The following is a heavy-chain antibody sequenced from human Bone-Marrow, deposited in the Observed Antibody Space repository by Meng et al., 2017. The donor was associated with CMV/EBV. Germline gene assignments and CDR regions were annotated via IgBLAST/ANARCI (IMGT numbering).Heavy chain of an antibody. D-gene: IGHD6-13*01. CDR3: ARERSSTGMD. CDR1: GFTVSSNY. Sequence: GESLKISCAASGFTVSSNYMSWVRQAPGKGLEWVSVIYSGGSTYYADSVKGRFTIARDNSKNTLYLQMNSLRAEDPAVYYCARERSSTGMDWGQGTLVTVSS. V-gene: IGHV3-66*02. J-gene: IGHJ4*02. CDR2: IYSGGST.